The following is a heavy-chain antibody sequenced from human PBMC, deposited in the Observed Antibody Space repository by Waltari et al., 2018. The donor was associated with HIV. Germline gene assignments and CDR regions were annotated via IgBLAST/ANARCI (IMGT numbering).Heavy chain of an antibody. CDR2: IYSNGKT. V-gene: IGHV4-39*02. CDR3: VRGVDK. D-gene: IGHD3-3*01. CDR1: GGSITSSTYF. Sequence: QLQESGPGVVKPSETLSLICSISGGSITSSTYFWGWIRQPPGKGLEWLGSIYSNGKTYYNPSLYGRVTISADMFENHFYLKLESVTAADTAIYYCVRGVDKWGRGTLVAVSS. J-gene: IGHJ4*02.